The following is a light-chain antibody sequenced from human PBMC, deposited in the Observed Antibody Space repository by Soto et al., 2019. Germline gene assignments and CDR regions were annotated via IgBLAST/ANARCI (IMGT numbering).Light chain of an antibody. CDR3: QSYDRNNPVV. CDR2: GNS. J-gene: IGLJ2*01. Sequence: QSVLTQPPSVSGAPGQRVTISCTGSSSNIGAGYDVHWYQQLPGTAPKLLIYGNSNRPSGVPDRFSGSKSGTSASLAITGLQAEDEADYYCQSYDRNNPVVFGGGTKLTVL. V-gene: IGLV1-40*01. CDR1: SSNIGAGYD.